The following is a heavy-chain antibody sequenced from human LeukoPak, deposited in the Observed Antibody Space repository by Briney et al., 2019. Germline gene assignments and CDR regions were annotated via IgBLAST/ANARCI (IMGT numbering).Heavy chain of an antibody. V-gene: IGHV4-39*07. D-gene: IGHD2-2*01. CDR2: FYYSGST. Sequence: SETLSLTCTVSGGSITSSNYYWGWIRQPPGKGLEWIGSFYYSGSTNYNPSLKSRVTISVDTSKNQFSLKLSSVTAADTAVYYCAREGCSSTSCYRYAFDIWGQGTMVTVSS. CDR3: AREGCSSTSCYRYAFDI. CDR1: GGSITSSNYY. J-gene: IGHJ3*02.